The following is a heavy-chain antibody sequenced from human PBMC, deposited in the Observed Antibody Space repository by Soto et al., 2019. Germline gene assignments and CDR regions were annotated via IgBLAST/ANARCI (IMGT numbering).Heavy chain of an antibody. D-gene: IGHD3-22*01. Sequence: SETLSLTCTVSGGSISSSRCHWGWIRQPPGKGLEWIANINYSGITYYESSLKSRVTISVDTSKNQFSLKLSSVTAADTAVYYCASQHYYDSSGYYVVYWGQGTLVTVS. CDR1: GGSISSSRCH. J-gene: IGHJ4*02. V-gene: IGHV4-39*01. CDR2: INYSGIT. CDR3: ASQHYYDSSGYYVVY.